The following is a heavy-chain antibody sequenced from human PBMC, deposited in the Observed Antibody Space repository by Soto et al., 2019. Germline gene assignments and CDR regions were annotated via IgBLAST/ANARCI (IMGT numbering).Heavy chain of an antibody. J-gene: IGHJ4*02. CDR2: IIPIFGTA. CDR1: GGTFSSYA. V-gene: IGHV1-69*13. CDR3: ARGGGPYYYYDSSGYYYPHFDY. D-gene: IGHD3-22*01. Sequence: ASVKVSCKASGGTFSSYAISWVRQAPGQGLEWMGGIIPIFGTANYAQKFQGRVTITADESTSTAYMELSSLRSEDTAVYYCARGGGPYYYYDSSGYYYPHFDYWGQGTLVTVSS.